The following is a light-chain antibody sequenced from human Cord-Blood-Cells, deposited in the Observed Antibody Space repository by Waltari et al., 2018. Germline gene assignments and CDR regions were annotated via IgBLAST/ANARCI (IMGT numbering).Light chain of an antibody. CDR1: QDISNY. J-gene: IGKJ5*01. V-gene: IGKV1-33*01. CDR3: QQYDNLPIT. Sequence: DIQMTQSPSSLSASVGARVTITCQASQDISNYLNWYQRKPGKAPKLLIYDASNLETGVPSRFSGSGSGTDFTFTISSLQPEDIATYYCQQYDNLPITFGQGTRLEIK. CDR2: DAS.